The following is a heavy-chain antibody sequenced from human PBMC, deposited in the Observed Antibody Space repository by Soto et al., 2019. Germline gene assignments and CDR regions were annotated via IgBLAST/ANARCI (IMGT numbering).Heavy chain of an antibody. CDR3: ARDTYTWFFAL. Sequence: QVQLQESGPGLVKPSQTLSLTCTVSDDSISSGGYYWSWIRQHPGKGLEWIGYIYGTGNMYYKSSVKSLLTFSLYTSKNHFSLKLTSVTAAVTAVYYCARDTYTWFFALWGRGTLVTVSS. J-gene: IGHJ2*01. CDR2: IYGTGNM. CDR1: DDSISSGGYY. D-gene: IGHD2-2*02. V-gene: IGHV4-31*01.